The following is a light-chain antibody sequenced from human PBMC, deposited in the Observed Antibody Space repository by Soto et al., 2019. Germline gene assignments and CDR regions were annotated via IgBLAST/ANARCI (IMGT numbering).Light chain of an antibody. Sequence: QSALTQPPSASGSPGQSVTISCTGTSSDVGAYTYVSWYHQHPGKAPKLMIYGVTERPSGVPDRFSGSKSGNTASLTVSGLQTEDEAYYYCSSYAGSNNYVFGTGTKLTVL. CDR1: SSDVGAYTY. CDR3: SSYAGSNNYV. J-gene: IGLJ1*01. CDR2: GVT. V-gene: IGLV2-8*01.